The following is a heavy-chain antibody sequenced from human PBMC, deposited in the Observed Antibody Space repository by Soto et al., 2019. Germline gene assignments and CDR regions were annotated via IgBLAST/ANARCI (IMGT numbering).Heavy chain of an antibody. Sequence: EVQLVETGGGLIQPGGPLRLSCAASGFTVSSNYMNWVRQAPGKGLEWLSIIYSDATTYYADSVKGRFTISRDNFKNTLYLQMNNLRAEDTAVYYCAILSNWGQGTLVTVSS. CDR2: IYSDATT. CDR1: GFTVSSNY. J-gene: IGHJ4*02. V-gene: IGHV3-53*02. D-gene: IGHD6-6*01. CDR3: AILSN.